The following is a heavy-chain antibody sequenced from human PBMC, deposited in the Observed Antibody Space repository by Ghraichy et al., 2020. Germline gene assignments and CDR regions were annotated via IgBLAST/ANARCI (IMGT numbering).Heavy chain of an antibody. CDR2: MDYSGGT. J-gene: IGHJ3*02. V-gene: IGHV4-39*01. CDR3: ALTPRAVAEDVFDI. CDR1: GGSISSHY. Sequence: GSLRLSCTVSGGSISSHYWGWIRQPPGKGLEWIGSMDYSGGTYYNPSLKSRVTISVDTSTNKFSLNLSSVTAADTAVYYCALTPRAVAEDVFDIWGQGTMFTVSS. D-gene: IGHD6-19*01.